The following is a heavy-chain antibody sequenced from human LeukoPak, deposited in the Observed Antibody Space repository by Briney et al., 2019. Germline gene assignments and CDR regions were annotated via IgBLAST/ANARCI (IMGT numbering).Heavy chain of an antibody. D-gene: IGHD6-6*01. Sequence: GGSLRLSCAASGFTFSTYSMNWVRQAPGKGLEWVSYISSSTTNMYYADSVRGRFTISRDNAKNSLYLQMNSLRAEDTAVYYCAREYSSSSGRSFDYWGQGTLVTVSS. CDR3: AREYSSSSGRSFDY. V-gene: IGHV3-48*01. J-gene: IGHJ4*02. CDR2: ISSSTTNM. CDR1: GFTFSTYS.